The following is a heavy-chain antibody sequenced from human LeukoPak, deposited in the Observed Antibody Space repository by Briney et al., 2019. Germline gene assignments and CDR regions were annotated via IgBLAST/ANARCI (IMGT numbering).Heavy chain of an antibody. Sequence: SGTLSLTCAVSGGSISSSNWWSWVRQPPGKGLEWIGEIYHSGSTNYNPSLKGRVTISVDKSKNQFSLKLCSVTAADTAVYYCARDARYGSGSYYDYWGQGTLVTVSS. D-gene: IGHD3-10*01. J-gene: IGHJ4*02. CDR1: GGSISSSNW. CDR3: ARDARYGSGSYYDY. CDR2: IYHSGST. V-gene: IGHV4-4*02.